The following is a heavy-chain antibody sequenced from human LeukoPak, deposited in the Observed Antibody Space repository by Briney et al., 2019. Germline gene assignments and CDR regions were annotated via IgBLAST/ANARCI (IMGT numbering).Heavy chain of an antibody. J-gene: IGHJ3*02. CDR2: ISVHNGNT. D-gene: IGHD3-22*01. CDR1: GYTFNSYG. Sequence: ASVKVSCKASGYTFNSYGITWVRQAPGQGLEWMGWISVHNGNTNYAQKVQGRATMTTDTSTSTAYMELRSLRSDDTAVYYCARDNYYDSSDDAFDIWGQGTMVTVPS. CDR3: ARDNYYDSSDDAFDI. V-gene: IGHV1-18*04.